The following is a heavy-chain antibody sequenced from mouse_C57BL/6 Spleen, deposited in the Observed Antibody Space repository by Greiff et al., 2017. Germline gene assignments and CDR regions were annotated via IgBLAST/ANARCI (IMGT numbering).Heavy chain of an antibody. CDR2: ITPNYGTT. D-gene: IGHD2-4*01. Sequence: EVQLQQSGPELVKPGASVQISCKASGYSFTDYNLIWVKQSNGKSLEWIGVITPNYGTTSFNQKFKGKATLTVDQSSSTAYIHLNILTSEDSAVYYGARGDYAFDYWGQGTTLTVSA. V-gene: IGHV1-39*01. CDR3: ARGDYAFDY. J-gene: IGHJ2*01. CDR1: GYSFTDYN.